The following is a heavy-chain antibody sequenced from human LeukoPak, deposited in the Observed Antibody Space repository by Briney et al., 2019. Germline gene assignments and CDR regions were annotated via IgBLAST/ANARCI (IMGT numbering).Heavy chain of an antibody. D-gene: IGHD1-14*01. CDR1: GGSISSYY. Sequence: SGTLSLTCAVSGGSISSYYWSWIRQSPGKGLEWIGYIYYSGSANYNPSLKSRVTISVDTSQNQFSLHLSSVTAADTAVYYCARANTGYYYYYAMDVWGQGTTVTVSS. V-gene: IGHV4-59*01. CDR2: IYYSGSA. CDR3: ARANTGYYYYYAMDV. J-gene: IGHJ6*02.